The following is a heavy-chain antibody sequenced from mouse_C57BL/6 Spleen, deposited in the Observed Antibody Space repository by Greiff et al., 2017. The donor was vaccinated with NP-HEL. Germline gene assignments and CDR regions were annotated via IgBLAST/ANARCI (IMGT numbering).Heavy chain of an antibody. CDR1: GYTFTDYY. CDR3: AYYYGLYWYFDV. J-gene: IGHJ1*03. V-gene: IGHV1-26*01. Sequence: VQLQQSGPELVKPGASVKISCKASGYTFTDYYMNWVKQSHGKSLEWIGDINPNNGGTSYNQKFKGKATLTVDKSSSTAYMELRSLTSEDSAVYYCAYYYGLYWYFDVWGTGTTVTVSS. D-gene: IGHD1-1*01. CDR2: INPNNGGT.